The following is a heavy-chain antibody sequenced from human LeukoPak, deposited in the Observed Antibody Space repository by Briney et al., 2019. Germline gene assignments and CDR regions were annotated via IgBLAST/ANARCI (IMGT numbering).Heavy chain of an antibody. D-gene: IGHD1-26*01. J-gene: IGHJ4*02. CDR2: ISLSGVT. CDR1: GGSISSTNW. V-gene: IGHV4-4*02. CDR3: SRESGAFSPFGY. Sequence: PWETLSLTCGVSGGSISSTNWWSWVRQPPGQGLEWIGEISLSGVTNYNPSLTSRVTMSLDRSKNHLSLTLTSVTAADTAVYYCSRESGAFSPFGYWGQGTPGTVSS.